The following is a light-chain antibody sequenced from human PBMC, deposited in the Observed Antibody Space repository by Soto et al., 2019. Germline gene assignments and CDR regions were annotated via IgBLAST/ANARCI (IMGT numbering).Light chain of an antibody. CDR2: GNS. V-gene: IGLV1-40*01. Sequence: QSVLTQPPSVSGAPGQRVTISCTGSSCNIGGGYDVHWYQQLPGTAPKLLIYGNSNRPSGVPDRFSGSKSGTSASLAITGLQAEDEADYYCQSYDSSLSGVVFGGGTKLTVL. CDR3: QSYDSSLSGVV. CDR1: SCNIGGGYD. J-gene: IGLJ2*01.